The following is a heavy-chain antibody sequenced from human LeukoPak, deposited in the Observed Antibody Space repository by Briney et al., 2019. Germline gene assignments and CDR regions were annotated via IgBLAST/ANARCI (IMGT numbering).Heavy chain of an antibody. V-gene: IGHV1-18*01. J-gene: IGHJ4*02. CDR1: GYTFTMYG. D-gene: IGHD3-22*01. Sequence: GASVTVSCKASGYTFTMYGISWVRQAPGQGLEWMGWISAYNGDTKYAQKLQGRVTLTTDTSTSTAYMELRSLRSDDTAVYYCARAEVYYDSSGFLDYWGQGTLVTVSS. CDR2: ISAYNGDT. CDR3: ARAEVYYDSSGFLDY.